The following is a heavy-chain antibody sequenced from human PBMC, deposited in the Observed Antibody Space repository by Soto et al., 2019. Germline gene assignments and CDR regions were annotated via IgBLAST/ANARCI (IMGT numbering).Heavy chain of an antibody. CDR3: ARAGGMVRGVDRWFDP. CDR1: GFTFGSYG. Sequence: PGGSLRLSCAASGFTFGSYGMHWVRQAPGKGLEWVAVIWYDGSNKYYADSVKGRFTISRDNSKNTLYLQMNSLRAEDTAVYYWARAGGMVRGVDRWFDPWGQGTLVTVSS. D-gene: IGHD3-10*01. J-gene: IGHJ5*02. V-gene: IGHV3-33*01. CDR2: IWYDGSNK.